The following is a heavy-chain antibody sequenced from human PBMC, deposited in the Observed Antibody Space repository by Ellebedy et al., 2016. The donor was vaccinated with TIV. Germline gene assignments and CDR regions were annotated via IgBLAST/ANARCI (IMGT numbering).Heavy chain of an antibody. CDR2: ISGSGGTT. Sequence: GESLKISCAASGFSFGGFAMSWVRQAPGKGLEWVSTISGSGGTTYYADSVRGRFTVSRDNSKNTLDLQMKSVTAEDTAVYYCAKCQTGYNSREQFHFEYWGQGSLVTVSS. J-gene: IGHJ4*02. CDR3: AKCQTGYNSREQFHFEY. D-gene: IGHD5-24*01. V-gene: IGHV3-23*01. CDR1: GFSFGGFA.